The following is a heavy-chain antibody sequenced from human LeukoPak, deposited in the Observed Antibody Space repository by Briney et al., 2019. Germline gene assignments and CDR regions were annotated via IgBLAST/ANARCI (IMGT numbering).Heavy chain of an antibody. CDR1: GGSISSYY. CDR2: IYYSGST. Sequence: SETLSLTCTVSGGSISSYYWGWIRQPPGKGLEWIGSIYYSGSTYYNSSLKSRVTISVDTSKNQFSLKLSSVTAADTAVYYCARDSEQWLVQGYFDYWGQGTLVTVSS. CDR3: ARDSEQWLVQGYFDY. D-gene: IGHD6-19*01. V-gene: IGHV4-39*07. J-gene: IGHJ4*02.